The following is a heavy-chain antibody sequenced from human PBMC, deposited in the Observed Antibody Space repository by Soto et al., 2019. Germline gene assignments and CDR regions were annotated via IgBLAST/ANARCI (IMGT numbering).Heavy chain of an antibody. CDR3: ARGSGEDYSIKYGMDV. V-gene: IGHV3-30-3*01. CDR1: GFTFSSYA. D-gene: IGHD4-4*01. J-gene: IGHJ6*02. CDR2: ISYDESNK. Sequence: PGGSLRLSCAASGFTFSSYAMHWVRQAPGKGLEWVAVISYDESNKYYADSVKGRFTISRDNSKNTLYLQMNSLRAEDTAVYYCARGSGEDYSIKYGMDVWGQGTTVTVSS.